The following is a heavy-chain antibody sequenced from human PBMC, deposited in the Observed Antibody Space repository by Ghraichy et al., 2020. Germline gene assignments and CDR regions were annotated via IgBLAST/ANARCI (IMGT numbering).Heavy chain of an antibody. Sequence: GGSLRLSCAASGFTLDNYGMSWVRQVPGKGLEWVSGINWNGGRTEYADSVKGRFTISRDNAKNSLYLQMNTLRAEDTAVYHCARVRSPRLRPYYIDFWGQGTLVTVSS. CDR1: GFTLDNYG. D-gene: IGHD5-12*01. CDR3: ARVRSPRLRPYYIDF. J-gene: IGHJ4*02. V-gene: IGHV3-20*01. CDR2: INWNGGRT.